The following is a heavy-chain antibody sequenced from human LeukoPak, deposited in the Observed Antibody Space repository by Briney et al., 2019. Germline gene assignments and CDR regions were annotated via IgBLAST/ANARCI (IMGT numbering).Heavy chain of an antibody. J-gene: IGHJ4*02. Sequence: PGESLKISCKGSGYSFTNCWIGWVRQMPGKGLEWMGVIYPGDSDTRYSPSFQGQVTISADTSISTAYLQWSSLKASDTAIYYCARHRHVRSQGDYWGQGTLVTVSS. D-gene: IGHD4-17*01. CDR2: IYPGDSDT. V-gene: IGHV5-51*01. CDR1: GYSFTNCW. CDR3: ARHRHVRSQGDY.